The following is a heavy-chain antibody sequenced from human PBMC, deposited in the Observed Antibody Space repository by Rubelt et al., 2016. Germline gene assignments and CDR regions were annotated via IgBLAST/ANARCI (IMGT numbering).Heavy chain of an antibody. CDR1: GFSFSMYW. Sequence: GSLRLSCAASGFSFSMYWMHWVRQAPEKGLEWVSVLYSGGSTYYADSVKGRFTISRDNSKNTLYLQMNSLRAEDTAVYYCARTDYGDYNDAFDIWGQGTMVTVSS. D-gene: IGHD4-17*01. J-gene: IGHJ3*02. CDR2: LYSGGST. CDR3: ARTDYGDYNDAFDI. V-gene: IGHV3-66*01.